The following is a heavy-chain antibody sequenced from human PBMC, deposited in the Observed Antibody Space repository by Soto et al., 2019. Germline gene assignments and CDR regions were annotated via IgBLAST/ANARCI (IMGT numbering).Heavy chain of an antibody. V-gene: IGHV5-10-1*03. Sequence: EVQLVQSGAEVKKPGESLRISCQGSGYSFTSYWIGWVRQRPGKGLEWMGRINPSDSYTTYSPSFQGHVTISTDKSFRTAYLQWSGLKASDTAMYYCARLGYCTCTSGYTFDSWGQGTLVAVSS. CDR1: GYSFTSYW. CDR3: ARLGYCTCTSGYTFDS. J-gene: IGHJ4*02. D-gene: IGHD2-2*02. CDR2: INPSDSYT.